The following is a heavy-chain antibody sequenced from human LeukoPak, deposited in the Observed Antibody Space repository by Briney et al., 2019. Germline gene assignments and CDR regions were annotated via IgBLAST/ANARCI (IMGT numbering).Heavy chain of an antibody. D-gene: IGHD3-22*01. CDR2: ISSSSSYI. V-gene: IGHV3-21*01. CDR3: ARETVVPEGYFDL. Sequence: GSQRLSCAASGFTFSSYSMNWVRQAPGKGLEWVSSISSSSSYIYYADSVKGRFTISRDNAKNSLYLQMNSLRAEDTAVYYCARETVVPEGYFDLWGRGTLVTVSS. J-gene: IGHJ2*01. CDR1: GFTFSSYS.